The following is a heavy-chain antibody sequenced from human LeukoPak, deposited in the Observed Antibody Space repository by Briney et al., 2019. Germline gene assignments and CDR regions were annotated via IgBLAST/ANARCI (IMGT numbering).Heavy chain of an antibody. V-gene: IGHV3-7*01. CDR3: ARGLYYYGSGSYPFDY. D-gene: IGHD3-10*01. J-gene: IGHJ4*02. CDR1: GITFTSYA. CDR2: IKQDGSEK. Sequence: PGGSLRLSCAASGITFTSYAMSWVRQAPGKGLEWVANIKQDGSEKYYVDSVKGRFTISRDNAKNSLYLQMNSLRAEDTAVYYCARGLYYYGSGSYPFDYWGQGTLVTVSS.